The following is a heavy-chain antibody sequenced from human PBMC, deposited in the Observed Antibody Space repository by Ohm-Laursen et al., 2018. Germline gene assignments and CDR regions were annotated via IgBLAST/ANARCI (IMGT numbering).Heavy chain of an antibody. D-gene: IGHD3-22*01. Sequence: SLRLSCAASGFTFSSYWMTWVRQAPGKELEWVANIKEDGSQKNYVDSVKGRFTISRDNANNFLYLQMNSLRAEDTAVYYCAKEPTYYYDSSGYFDYWGQGTLVTVSS. CDR1: GFTFSSYW. CDR3: AKEPTYYYDSSGYFDY. V-gene: IGHV3-7*03. J-gene: IGHJ4*02. CDR2: IKEDGSQK.